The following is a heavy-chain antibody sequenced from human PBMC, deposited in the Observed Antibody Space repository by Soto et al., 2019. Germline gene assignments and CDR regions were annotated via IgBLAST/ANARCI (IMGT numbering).Heavy chain of an antibody. CDR2: ISSGSNYI. D-gene: IGHD4-4*01. CDR3: SRTSITVGFGMDV. Sequence: EMQLVESGGGLVKPGGALRLSCSASGFTFNTYSLNWVRQAPGKGLEWVSSISSGSNYIYYRDSVKGRFTISRNNGMTSLLLQMNSLRVEDTAIYYCSRTSITVGFGMDVRGQGTTVSVSS. CDR1: GFTFNTYS. J-gene: IGHJ6*02. V-gene: IGHV3-21*01.